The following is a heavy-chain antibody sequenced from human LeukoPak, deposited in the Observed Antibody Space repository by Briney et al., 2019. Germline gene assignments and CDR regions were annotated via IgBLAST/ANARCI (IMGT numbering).Heavy chain of an antibody. D-gene: IGHD6-19*01. CDR3: ARDPSNSGGWRTFFDY. J-gene: IGHJ4*02. V-gene: IGHV1-18*01. CDR1: GYSFINFG. CDR2: ISTYNGDT. Sequence: VASVKVSCKASGYSFINFGVSWVRQAPGQGLEWMGWISTYNGDTNYAQKLQGRVTMTTDTSTSTAYMELRSLGSDDTAVYYCARDPSNSGGWRTFFDYWGQGTLVTVSS.